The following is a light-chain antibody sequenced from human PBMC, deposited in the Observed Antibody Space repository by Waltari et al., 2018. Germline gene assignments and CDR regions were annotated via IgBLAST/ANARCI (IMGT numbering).Light chain of an antibody. V-gene: IGLV2-23*01. Sequence: QSALTQPASVSGFPGQSITISCTGTTRYGGHYNLVPWYQQYPGKAPKVMIYDDTRRPSGVSDRFSGSKSGNTASLTISGVQAEDEADYYCCSYAGSYTWVFGGGTKVTVL. CDR1: TRYGGHYNL. J-gene: IGLJ3*02. CDR2: DDT. CDR3: CSYAGSYTWV.